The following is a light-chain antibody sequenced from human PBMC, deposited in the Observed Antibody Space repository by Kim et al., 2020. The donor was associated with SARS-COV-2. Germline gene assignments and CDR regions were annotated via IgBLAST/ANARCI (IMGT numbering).Light chain of an antibody. Sequence: SYELTQPPSVSVSPGQTASIACSGDNLGAKHVSWFQQKPGQSPLLVIYQDTKRPSGIPERFSGSNSGNTATLTIPGAQTVDEADYYCQAWDSNTCVFGTG. J-gene: IGLJ1*01. CDR2: QDT. CDR1: NLGAKH. CDR3: QAWDSNTCV. V-gene: IGLV3-1*01.